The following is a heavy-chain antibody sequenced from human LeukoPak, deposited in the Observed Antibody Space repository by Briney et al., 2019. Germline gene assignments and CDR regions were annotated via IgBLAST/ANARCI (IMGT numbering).Heavy chain of an antibody. J-gene: IGHJ4*02. V-gene: IGHV4-39*07. CDR3: ARDGEMGTIENYFDY. D-gene: IGHD5-24*01. CDR1: GGSISSSRYW. CDR2: IYYRGST. Sequence: TSETLSLTCTVSGGSISSSRYWWGWIRQSPGKGLEWIGNIYYRGSTYYNPSLKSRVTISVDTSKNQYSLKLSSVTAADTAVYYCARDGEMGTIENYFDYWGQGTLVTVSS.